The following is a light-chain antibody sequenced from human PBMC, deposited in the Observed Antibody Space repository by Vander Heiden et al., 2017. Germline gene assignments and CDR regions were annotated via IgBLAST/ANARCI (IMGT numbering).Light chain of an antibody. CDR3: QQSYSTPYT. J-gene: IGKJ2*01. CDR1: QSISSY. CDR2: AAS. Sequence: DIQMTQSPSSLSASVGDRVPITFRASQSISSYLNWNQQKPGKAPKLLIYAASSLQSGVPSRFSGSGSGTDFTLTISSLQPEDFATYYCQQSYSTPYTFGQGTKLEIK. V-gene: IGKV1-39*01.